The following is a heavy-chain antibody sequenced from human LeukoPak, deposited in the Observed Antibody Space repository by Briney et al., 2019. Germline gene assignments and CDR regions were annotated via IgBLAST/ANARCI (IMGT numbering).Heavy chain of an antibody. Sequence: PGRSLRLSCAASGFTFSSYAMHWVRQAPGKGLEWVAVISYDGSNKYYADSVKGRFTISRDNSKNTLYLQMNSLRAEDTAVYYCARDSGSSGPNWFDPWGQGTLVTVSS. J-gene: IGHJ5*02. CDR3: ARDSGSSGPNWFDP. CDR2: ISYDGSNK. D-gene: IGHD3-22*01. V-gene: IGHV3-30-3*01. CDR1: GFTFSSYA.